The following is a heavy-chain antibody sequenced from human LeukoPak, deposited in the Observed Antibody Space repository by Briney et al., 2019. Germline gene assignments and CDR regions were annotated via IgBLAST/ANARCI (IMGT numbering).Heavy chain of an antibody. D-gene: IGHD3-3*01. J-gene: IGHJ4*02. V-gene: IGHV3-73*01. CDR2: IRSKANSYAT. CDR3: TRPGDFWSGYFGLDY. Sequence: PGGSLRLSCAASGFTFSGSAMHWVRQASGKGLEWVGRIRSKANSYATAYAAPVKGRFTISRDDSKNTAYLQMNSLKTEDTAVYYCTRPGDFWSGYFGLDYWGQGTLVTVSS. CDR1: GFTFSGSA.